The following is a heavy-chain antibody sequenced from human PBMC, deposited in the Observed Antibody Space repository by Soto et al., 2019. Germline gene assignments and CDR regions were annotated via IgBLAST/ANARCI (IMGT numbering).Heavy chain of an antibody. J-gene: IGHJ5*02. CDR1: GYSFTSYW. D-gene: IGHD2-2*01. V-gene: IGHV5-51*01. CDR3: ARQMDSDIVVVPAAEQPAGWFDP. Sequence: GESLKISCKGSGYSFTSYWIGWVRQMPGKGLEWMGIIYPGDSDTRYSPSFQGQVTISADKSISTAYLQWSSLKASDTAMYYCARQMDSDIVVVPAAEQPAGWFDPWGQGTLVTVSS. CDR2: IYPGDSDT.